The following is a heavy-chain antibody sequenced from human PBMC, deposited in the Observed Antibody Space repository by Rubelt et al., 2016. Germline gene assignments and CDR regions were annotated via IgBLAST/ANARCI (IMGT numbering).Heavy chain of an antibody. J-gene: IGHJ6*02. CDR2: VFPGDSDT. D-gene: IGHD2-2*01. CDR1: GYGFTAYW. Sequence: EVQLVQSGAEVKKPGESLKISCKGSGYGFTAYWIGWVRQTPGKGLEWMGIVFPGDSDTKYGPSIQGQVTISADKSVSTAYLQWSSLKASDTAMYYCAFGALPAAMKIYYYGMDVWGQGTTVTVSS. V-gene: IGHV5-51*03. CDR3: AFGALPAAMKIYYYGMDV.